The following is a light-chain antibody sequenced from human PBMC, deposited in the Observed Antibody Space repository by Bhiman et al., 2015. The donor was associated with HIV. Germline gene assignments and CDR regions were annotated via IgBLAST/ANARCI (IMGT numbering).Light chain of an antibody. CDR2: QDT. CDR3: QLWDNSSDHPLV. Sequence: SYELTQPPSVSVSPGQTATITCSGDELGDKYACWYQQKAGQSPVLVIYQDTERPSGIPERFSGSNSGNTATLTISRVEAGDEADYYCQLWDNSSDHPLVFGTGTKVTVL. V-gene: IGLV3-1*01. CDR1: ELGDKY. J-gene: IGLJ1*01.